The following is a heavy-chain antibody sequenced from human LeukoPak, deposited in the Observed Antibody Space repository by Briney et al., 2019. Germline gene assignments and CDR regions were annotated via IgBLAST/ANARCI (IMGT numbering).Heavy chain of an antibody. V-gene: IGHV4-34*01. Sequence: SETLSLTCAVYGVSFSGYYWSWIRQPPGKGLEWIGEINHSGSTNYNPSLKSRVTISVDTSKNQLSLRLSSVTASDTAVYYCARGAALGIAARRVLDYWGQGALVTVSS. D-gene: IGHD6-6*01. CDR3: ARGAALGIAARRVLDY. CDR1: GVSFSGYY. CDR2: INHSGST. J-gene: IGHJ4*02.